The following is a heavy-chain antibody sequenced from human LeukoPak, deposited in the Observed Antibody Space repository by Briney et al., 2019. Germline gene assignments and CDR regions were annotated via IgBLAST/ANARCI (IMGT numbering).Heavy chain of an antibody. CDR2: IYYSGST. CDR1: GGSISSYY. Sequence: SETLSLTCTVSGGSISSYYWSWIRQPPGKGLEWIGYIYYSGSTNYNPSLKSRVTISVDTSKNQFSLKLSSVTAADTAVYYCARDGYGSPDAFDIWGQGTMVTVSS. J-gene: IGHJ3*02. CDR3: ARDGYGSPDAFDI. V-gene: IGHV4-59*12. D-gene: IGHD3-10*01.